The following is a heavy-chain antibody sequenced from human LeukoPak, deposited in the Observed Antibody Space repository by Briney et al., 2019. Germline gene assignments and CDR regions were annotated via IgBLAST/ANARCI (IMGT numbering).Heavy chain of an antibody. CDR3: ARGPSGYCSSGSCYQIANKWFDP. CDR2: INHSGST. Sequence: SETLSLTCGVYGGSFSAYYWTWIRQPPGKGLEWIGEINHSGSTIYNASLKSRVSISVDTSKNQFSLNLKSVTAADTAVYYCARGPSGYCSSGSCYQIANKWFDPWGQGTLVTVSS. CDR1: GGSFSAYY. J-gene: IGHJ5*02. D-gene: IGHD2-15*01. V-gene: IGHV4-34*01.